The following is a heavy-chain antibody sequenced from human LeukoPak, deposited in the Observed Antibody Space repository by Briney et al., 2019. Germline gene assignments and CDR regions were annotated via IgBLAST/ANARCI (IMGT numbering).Heavy chain of an antibody. CDR3: AKGNGWFYY. CDR1: AGSFSSNY. D-gene: IGHD6-19*01. Sequence: PSETLSLTCTVSAGSFSSNYWSWIRQPPGQGLEWIGYIHYSGSTNYNPSLKSRVTISVDTSKNQFSLKLSSVAAADTAVYYCAKGNGWFYYWGQGTLVTVSS. CDR2: IHYSGST. V-gene: IGHV4-59*08. J-gene: IGHJ4*02.